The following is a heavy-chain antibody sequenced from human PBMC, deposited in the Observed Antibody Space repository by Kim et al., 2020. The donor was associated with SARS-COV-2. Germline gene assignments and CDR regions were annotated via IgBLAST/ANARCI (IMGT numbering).Heavy chain of an antibody. V-gene: IGHV4-31*03. D-gene: IGHD6-13*01. CDR2: IYYSGST. Sequence: SETLSLTCTVSGGSISIAGYYWSWIRQHPGMGLEWIGYIYYSGSTYYNPSLRSRVTISVDTSENQFSLKLSSVTAADTAVYYCAKKREQVDSSFDPWGQG. J-gene: IGHJ5*02. CDR1: GGSISIAGYY. CDR3: AKKREQVDSSFDP.